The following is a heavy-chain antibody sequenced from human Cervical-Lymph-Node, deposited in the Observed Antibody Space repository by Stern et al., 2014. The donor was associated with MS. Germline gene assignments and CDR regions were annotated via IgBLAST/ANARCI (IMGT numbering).Heavy chain of an antibody. CDR1: GGTFNSNT. Sequence: EQLVESGAEVKKPGASVKVSCKASGGTFNSNTISWVRQAPGQGLEWMGGINPLFGTPNYAPKFQGRLTATADESTSTAYMDLSSLRSEDTAVYFCTRDQGGIAAYWGQGTLVTVSS. J-gene: IGHJ4*02. CDR2: INPLFGTP. CDR3: TRDQGGIAAY. V-gene: IGHV1-69*01. D-gene: IGHD6-13*01.